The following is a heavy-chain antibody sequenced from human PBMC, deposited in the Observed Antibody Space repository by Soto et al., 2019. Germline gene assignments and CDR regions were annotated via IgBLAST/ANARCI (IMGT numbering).Heavy chain of an antibody. V-gene: IGHV3-66*01. CDR1: GFTVSSNY. Sequence: GGSLRLSCAASGFTVSSNYMSWVRQAPGKGLEWVSVIYSGGSTYYADSVKGRFTISRDNSKNTLYLQMNSLRAEDTAVYYCASGPAYYYYMDVWGKGTKVTVSS. J-gene: IGHJ6*03. CDR2: IYSGGST. CDR3: ASGPAYYYYMDV.